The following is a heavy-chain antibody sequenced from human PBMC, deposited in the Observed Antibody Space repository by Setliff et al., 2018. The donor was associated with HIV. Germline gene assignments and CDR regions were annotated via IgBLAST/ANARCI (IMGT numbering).Heavy chain of an antibody. CDR1: GFTFSDYY. D-gene: IGHD1-26*01. V-gene: IGHV3-11*05. CDR2: ISTGSDYT. J-gene: IGHJ4*02. CDR3: AKEKGGSYKYFDY. Sequence: GGSLRLSCAASGFTFSDYYMSWIRQAPGKGLEWVSYISTGSDYTNYADSVKGRFTISRDNAKNSLYLQMNSLRAEDTALYYCAKEKGGSYKYFDYWGQGTLVTVSS.